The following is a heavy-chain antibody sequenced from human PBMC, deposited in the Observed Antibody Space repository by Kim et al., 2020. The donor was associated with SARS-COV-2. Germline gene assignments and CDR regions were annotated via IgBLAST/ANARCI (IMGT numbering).Heavy chain of an antibody. D-gene: IGHD4-17*01. CDR1: GFTFGDYA. J-gene: IGHJ4*01. V-gene: IGHV3-49*04. Sequence: GGSLRLSCTASGFTFGDYAMSWVRQAPGKGLEWVSCISSNGYGGTTAYAVNGQCRISIENAENTSNLHMHRLRAENADIADYYRTRDQVLSAGGDYFYY. CDR2: ISSNGYGGTT. CDR3: TRDQVLSAGGDYFYY.